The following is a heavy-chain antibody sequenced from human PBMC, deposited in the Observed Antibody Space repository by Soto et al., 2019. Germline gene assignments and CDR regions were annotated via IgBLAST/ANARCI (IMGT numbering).Heavy chain of an antibody. Sequence: GASVKVSCKASGYTFTSYAMNWVRQAPGQGLEWMGWINTNTGNPTYAQGFTGRFVFSLDPSVSTAYLQICSLKAEDTAVYYCARDTTIFGNYYYYYGMDVWGQGTTVTVSS. CDR3: ARDTTIFGNYYYYYGMDV. CDR2: INTNTGNP. V-gene: IGHV7-4-1*01. D-gene: IGHD3-3*01. J-gene: IGHJ6*02. CDR1: GYTFTSYA.